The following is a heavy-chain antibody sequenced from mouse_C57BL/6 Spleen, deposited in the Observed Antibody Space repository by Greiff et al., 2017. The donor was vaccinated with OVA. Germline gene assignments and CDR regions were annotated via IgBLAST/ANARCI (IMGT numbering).Heavy chain of an antibody. V-gene: IGHV1-54*01. Sequence: VKVVESGAELVRPGTSVKVSCKASGYAFTNYLIEWVKQRPGQGLEWIGVINPGSGGTNYNEKFKGKATLTADKSSSTAYMQLSSLTSEDSAVYFCARCDYDGYYAMDYWGQGTSVTVSS. CDR2: INPGSGGT. D-gene: IGHD2-4*01. J-gene: IGHJ4*01. CDR1: GYAFTNYL. CDR3: ARCDYDGYYAMDY.